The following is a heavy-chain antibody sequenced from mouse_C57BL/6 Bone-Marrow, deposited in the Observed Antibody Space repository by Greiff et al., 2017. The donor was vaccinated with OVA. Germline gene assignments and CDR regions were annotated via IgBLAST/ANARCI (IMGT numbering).Heavy chain of an antibody. V-gene: IGHV1-54*01. Sequence: VMLVESGAELVRPGTSVKVSCKASGYAFTNYLIEWVKQRPGQGLEWIGVINPGSGGTNYNEKFKGKATLTADKSSSTAYMQLSSLTSEDSAVYFCARRGYGNYEYFDVWGTGTTVTVSS. CDR2: INPGSGGT. D-gene: IGHD2-1*01. CDR3: ARRGYGNYEYFDV. J-gene: IGHJ1*03. CDR1: GYAFTNYL.